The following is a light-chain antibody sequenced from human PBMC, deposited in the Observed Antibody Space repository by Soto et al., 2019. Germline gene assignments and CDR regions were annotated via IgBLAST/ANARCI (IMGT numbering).Light chain of an antibody. Sequence: EIVLTQSPGTLSLSPGERVTLSCRASQRVSSSCLAWYQQKPGQAPRLLIFGASNRATGIPDRFSGSGSGTDFTLTISRLEPEDFAVYYCQQCDTSPWTFGQGTKVDIK. J-gene: IGKJ1*01. V-gene: IGKV3-20*01. CDR2: GAS. CDR3: QQCDTSPWT. CDR1: QRVSSSC.